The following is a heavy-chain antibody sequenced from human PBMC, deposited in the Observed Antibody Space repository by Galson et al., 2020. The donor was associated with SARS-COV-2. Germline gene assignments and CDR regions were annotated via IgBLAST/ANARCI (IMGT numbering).Heavy chain of an antibody. J-gene: IGHJ6*02. Sequence: SGPTLVKPTQTLTLTCTFSGFSLTTSGMCVSWIRQPPGKALEWLARPDWHDDKYYSTSLKTRLTISKDTSNNQVVPTMTNVDPVDTATYYCARGIGYCSSTSCSDYYYYGMDVWGQGTTVTVSS. CDR2: PDWHDDK. CDR1: GFSLTTSGMC. CDR3: ARGIGYCSSTSCSDYYYYGMDV. D-gene: IGHD2-2*01. V-gene: IGHV2-70*11.